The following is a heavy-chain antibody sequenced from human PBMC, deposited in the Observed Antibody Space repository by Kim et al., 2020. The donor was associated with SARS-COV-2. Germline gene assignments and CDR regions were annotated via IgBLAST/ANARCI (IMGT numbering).Heavy chain of an antibody. CDR2: IAHDGSDR. CDR3: AKSWTSTTFCGGDCQTDS. CDR1: GFIFSDYA. J-gene: IGHJ4*02. Sequence: GGSLRLSCVASGFIFSDYAMHWVRQAPGKGLEWVAVIAHDGSDRFYGDSVKGRFTISRDDSKNTLYLQMNSLRGDDTAIYYCAKSWTSTTFCGGDCQTDSWGQGTLVTVSS. V-gene: IGHV3-30*18. D-gene: IGHD2-21*02.